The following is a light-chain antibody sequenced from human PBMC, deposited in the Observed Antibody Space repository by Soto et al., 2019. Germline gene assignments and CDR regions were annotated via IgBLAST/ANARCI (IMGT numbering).Light chain of an antibody. CDR1: QSVTSNY. V-gene: IGKV3-20*01. CDR2: GAS. Sequence: EIVLTQSPGTLSLSPGERATLSCRASQSVTSNYLAWYQQKPGQAPRLLIYGASSRATGIPDRFSGSGSGTDFTLTISRLDPEDFAVYYCQQYAVSPRTFGQGTTMEVK. J-gene: IGKJ1*01. CDR3: QQYAVSPRT.